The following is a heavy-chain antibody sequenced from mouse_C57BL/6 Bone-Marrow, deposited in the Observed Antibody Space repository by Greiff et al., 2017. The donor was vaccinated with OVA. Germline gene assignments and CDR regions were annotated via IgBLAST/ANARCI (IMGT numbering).Heavy chain of an antibody. Sequence: QVQLQQSGPELVKPGASVKISCKASGYAFSSSWMNWVKQRPGKSLEWIGRIYPGDGDTNYNGKFKGKATLTADKSSSTAYMQLSSLTSEDSAVYFCARSPTNWFAYWGQGTLVTVSA. CDR2: IYPGDGDT. J-gene: IGHJ3*01. CDR3: ARSPTNWFAY. V-gene: IGHV1-82*01. CDR1: GYAFSSSW.